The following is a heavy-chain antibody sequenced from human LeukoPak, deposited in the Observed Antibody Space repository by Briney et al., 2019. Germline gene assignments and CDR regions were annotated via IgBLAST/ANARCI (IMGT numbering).Heavy chain of an antibody. CDR1: GFTFSSYA. CDR2: ISSSSSYI. D-gene: IGHD6-13*01. CDR3: ARDATTEPGTVYMDV. J-gene: IGHJ6*03. Sequence: GGSLRLSCAASGFTFSSYAMNWVRQAPGKGLEWVSYISSSSSYIYYADSVKGRFTISRDNAKNSLYLQMNSLRAEDTALDFCARDATTEPGTVYMDVWGKGTTVTISS. V-gene: IGHV3-21*01.